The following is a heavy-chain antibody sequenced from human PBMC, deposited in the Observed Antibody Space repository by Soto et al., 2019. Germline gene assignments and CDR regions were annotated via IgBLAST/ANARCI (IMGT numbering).Heavy chain of an antibody. Sequence: QLQLQESGPGLVKPSETLSLTCTVSGGSISSSSYYWGWIRQPPGKGLEWIGSIYYSGSTYYNPPLKSRVTISVETSKNQFSLKLSSVTAADTAVYYCARHGAEAAKNYFDYWGQGTLVTVSS. D-gene: IGHD2-15*01. CDR3: ARHGAEAAKNYFDY. V-gene: IGHV4-39*01. CDR1: GGSISSSSYY. J-gene: IGHJ4*02. CDR2: IYYSGST.